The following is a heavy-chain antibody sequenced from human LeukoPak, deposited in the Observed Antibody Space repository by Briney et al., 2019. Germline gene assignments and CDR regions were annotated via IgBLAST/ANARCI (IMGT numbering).Heavy chain of an antibody. CDR2: ISAYNGNT. Sequence: ASVKVSCKASGYTFTSYGISWVRQAPGQGLEWMGWISAYNGNTNYAQKLQGRVTMTTDTSTSTAYMELSSLRSEDTAVYYCARERRGGPFDYWGQGTLVTVSS. CDR1: GYTFTSYG. J-gene: IGHJ4*02. D-gene: IGHD3-10*01. CDR3: ARERRGGPFDY. V-gene: IGHV1-18*01.